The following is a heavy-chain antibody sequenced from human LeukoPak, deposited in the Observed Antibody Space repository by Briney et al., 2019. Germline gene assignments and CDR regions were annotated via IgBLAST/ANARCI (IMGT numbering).Heavy chain of an antibody. CDR3: ATTQWEPLSAVDY. D-gene: IGHD1-26*01. CDR1: GVSISSSSYY. Sequence: PSETLSLTCTASGVSISSSSYYWGWLRQPPGKGLEWIGSFYYSGSTYYNPSHKSRVTISENTSKNQFSLKLSSVTAADTAVYYCATTQWEPLSAVDYWGQGTLVTVSS. CDR2: FYYSGST. J-gene: IGHJ4*02. V-gene: IGHV4-39*07.